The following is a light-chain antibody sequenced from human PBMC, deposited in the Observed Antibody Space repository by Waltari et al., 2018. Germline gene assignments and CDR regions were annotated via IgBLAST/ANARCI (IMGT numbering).Light chain of an antibody. CDR2: DVI. CDR1: SRAVGGYNY. J-gene: IGLJ1*01. CDR3: SSYISSSTPYV. Sequence: QSALTQPASVSGSPGQSITISCTGTSRAVGGYNYVSWYQQHPGKAPKLLIYDVIYRPSGVSDRFSGSKSGNTASLIISGLQADDEADYYCSSYISSSTPYVFGTGTKVTVL. V-gene: IGLV2-14*03.